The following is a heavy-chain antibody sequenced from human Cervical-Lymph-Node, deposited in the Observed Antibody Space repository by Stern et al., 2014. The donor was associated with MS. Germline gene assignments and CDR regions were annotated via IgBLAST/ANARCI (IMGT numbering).Heavy chain of an antibody. CDR3: ARVPLVVLVPTRGDAFDI. Sequence: QMQLVQSGAEVRKPGSSVRVSCKTSGGTFSSYTISWVRQVPGQGLEWMGRIIPMYDIANYAQKFQGRVTITADTSTSTAYMELSSLRSEDTAVYYCARVPLVVLVPTRGDAFDIWGQGTMVTVSA. V-gene: IGHV1-69*09. CDR1: GGTFSSYT. D-gene: IGHD2-21*01. CDR2: IIPMYDIA. J-gene: IGHJ3*02.